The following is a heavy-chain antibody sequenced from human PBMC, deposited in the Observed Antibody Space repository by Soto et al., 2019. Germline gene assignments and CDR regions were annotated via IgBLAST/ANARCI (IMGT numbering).Heavy chain of an antibody. CDR2: ISSSSSYI. CDR1: GFTFSSYW. D-gene: IGHD3-9*01. CDR3: ARDEKGLVNGMDV. J-gene: IGHJ6*02. V-gene: IGHV3-21*01. Sequence: PGGSLRLSCAASGFTFSSYWMSWVRQAPGKGLEWVSSISSSSSYIYYADSVKGRFTISRDNAKNSLYLQMNSLRAEDTAVYYCARDEKGLVNGMDVWGQGTTVTVSS.